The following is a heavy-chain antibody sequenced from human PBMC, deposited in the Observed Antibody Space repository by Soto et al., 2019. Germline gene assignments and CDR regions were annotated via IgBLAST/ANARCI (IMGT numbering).Heavy chain of an antibody. D-gene: IGHD2-15*01. Sequence: GGSLRLSCARSGFSFSAHFIDSVRQAPGKGLEWVGRSRSKANNYVTTYAAFVEGRFTISSDELKDSLDLQMNSLRIEDTAVYYCARRYCSAVTRQDAYDIWGQRTMVSVSS. J-gene: IGHJ3*02. CDR3: ARRYCSAVTRQDAYDI. CDR2: SRSKANNYVT. CDR1: GFSFSAHF. V-gene: IGHV3-72*01.